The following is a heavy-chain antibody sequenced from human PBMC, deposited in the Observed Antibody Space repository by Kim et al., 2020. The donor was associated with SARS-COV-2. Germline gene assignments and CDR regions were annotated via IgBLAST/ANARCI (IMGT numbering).Heavy chain of an antibody. D-gene: IGHD1-1*01. CDR3: AKVLNWNDGRGMDA. Sequence: GGSLRLSCVASGFTFSNYAMSWVRQAPGKGLEWVSAMSGGGGSTYYAASVKGRFTISRDYSKNTLYLQMNTLGADDTAVYYCAKVLNWNDGRGMDAWGPG. CDR1: GFTFSNYA. J-gene: IGHJ6*02. CDR2: MSGGGGST. V-gene: IGHV3-23*01.